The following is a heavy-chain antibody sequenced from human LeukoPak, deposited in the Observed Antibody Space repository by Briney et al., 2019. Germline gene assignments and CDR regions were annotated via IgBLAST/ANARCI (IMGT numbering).Heavy chain of an antibody. CDR2: IYYSGST. CDR1: GGSISNYY. J-gene: IGHJ5*02. Sequence: SETLSLTCTVSGGSISNYYWSWIRQPPGKGLEWIGYIYYSGSTNYNPSLKSRVTISVDTSKNQFSLKLSSVTAADTAVYYCAREAGYCSSTSCYNWFDPWGQGTLVTVSS. CDR3: AREAGYCSSTSCYNWFDP. D-gene: IGHD2-2*01. V-gene: IGHV4-59*01.